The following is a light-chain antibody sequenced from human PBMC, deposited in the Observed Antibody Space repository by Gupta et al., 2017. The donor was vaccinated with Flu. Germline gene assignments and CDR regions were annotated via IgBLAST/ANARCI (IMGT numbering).Light chain of an antibody. J-gene: IGLJ3*02. CDR1: SGYSNYK. CDR3: GADHGSGSNFARG. V-gene: IGLV9-49*01. Sequence: QPVLTQPPSASASLGASVTLTCTLSSGYSNYKVDWYQQRPGKGPRFVMRVGTGGIVGSKGDGIPDRFSVLGSGLNRYLTIKNIQEEGESDYHCGADHGSGSNFARGFGGGTKLTVL. CDR2: VGTGGIVG.